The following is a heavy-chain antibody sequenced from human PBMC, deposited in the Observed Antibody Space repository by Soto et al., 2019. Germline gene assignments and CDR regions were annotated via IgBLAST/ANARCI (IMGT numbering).Heavy chain of an antibody. J-gene: IGHJ5*02. CDR1: GGSFSAYY. CDR2: IDHSGYT. V-gene: IGHV4-34*01. D-gene: IGHD3-3*01. Sequence: PSENLSLTCAVYGGSFSAYYWNWIRQPPGKVLEWIGEIDHSGYTNYNPSLKSRVTISVDTSKNQFSLRLTSVTAADTAVYYCARVRDWFDPWGQGILVTAS. CDR3: ARVRDWFDP.